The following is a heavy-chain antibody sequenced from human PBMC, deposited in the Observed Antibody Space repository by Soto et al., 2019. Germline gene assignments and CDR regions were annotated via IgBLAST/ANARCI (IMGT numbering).Heavy chain of an antibody. J-gene: IGHJ4*02. V-gene: IGHV3-23*01. D-gene: IGHD3-22*01. CDR2: ISGSGGST. CDR3: AKDPDQGITMIVVVPYFDY. CDR1: GFTFSSYA. Sequence: GGSLRLSYAASGFTFSSYAMSWVRQAPGKGLEWVSAISGSGGSTYYADSVKGRFTISRDNSKNTLYLQMNSLRAEDTAVYYCAKDPDQGITMIVVVPYFDYWGQGTLVTVSS.